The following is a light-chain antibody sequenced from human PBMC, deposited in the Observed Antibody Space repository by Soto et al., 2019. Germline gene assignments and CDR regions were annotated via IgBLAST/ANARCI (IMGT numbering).Light chain of an antibody. CDR1: HSISSY. J-gene: IGKJ4*01. CDR2: GAS. Sequence: DIQMTQSPSSLSASVGDRVTITCRASHSISSYLNWYQQIPGKAPKVLIFGASSLHTGVPSRFSGSGSGTDFTLTITSLQVEDFAIYFCQQSFLTPFTFGGGSRV. V-gene: IGKV1-39*01. CDR3: QQSFLTPFT.